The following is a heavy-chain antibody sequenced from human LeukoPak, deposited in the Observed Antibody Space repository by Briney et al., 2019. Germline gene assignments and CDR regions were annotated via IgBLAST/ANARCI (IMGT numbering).Heavy chain of an antibody. Sequence: SETLSLMCAGYGRSYRGYYWSWIPRPPGKGMEGIGEINHSGRTNENPSLKWRITISVETSKNQFSLKLSSVTAAATAVYYCARKGGSWYDYYYYMDVWGKGTTVTVSS. J-gene: IGHJ6*03. V-gene: IGHV4-34*01. CDR1: GRSYRGYY. D-gene: IGHD6-13*01. CDR3: ARKGGSWYDYYYYMDV. CDR2: INHSGRT.